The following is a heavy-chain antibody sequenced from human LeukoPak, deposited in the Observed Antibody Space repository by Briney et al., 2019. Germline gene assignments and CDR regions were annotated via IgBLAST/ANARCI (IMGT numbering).Heavy chain of an antibody. V-gene: IGHV1-69*05. CDR3: ARNRYSGYDSSYYYYYYMDV. CDR2: IIPIFGTA. J-gene: IGHJ6*03. CDR1: GGTFSSYA. D-gene: IGHD5-12*01. Sequence: ASAKVSCKASGGTFSSYAISWVRQAPGQGLEWMGGIIPIFGTANYAQKFQGRVTITTDESTSTAYMELSSLRSEDTAVYYCARNRYSGYDSSYYYYYYMDVWGKGTTVTVSS.